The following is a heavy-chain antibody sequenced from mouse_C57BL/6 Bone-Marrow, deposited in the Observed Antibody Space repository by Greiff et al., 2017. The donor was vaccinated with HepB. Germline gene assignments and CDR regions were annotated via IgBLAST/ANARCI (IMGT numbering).Heavy chain of an antibody. CDR3: ARSNYYGSILAY. D-gene: IGHD1-1*01. CDR1: GYTFTDYY. Sequence: VKLVESGAELVRPGASVKLSCKASGYTFTDYYINWVKQRPGQGLEWIARIYPGSGNTYYNEKFKGKATLTAEKSSSTAYMQLSSLTSEDSAVYFCARSNYYGSILAYWGQGTLVTVSA. J-gene: IGHJ3*01. CDR2: IYPGSGNT. V-gene: IGHV1-76*01.